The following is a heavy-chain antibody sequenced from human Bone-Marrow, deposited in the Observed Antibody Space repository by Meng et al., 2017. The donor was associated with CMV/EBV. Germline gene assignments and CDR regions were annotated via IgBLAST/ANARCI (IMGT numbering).Heavy chain of an antibody. Sequence: SETLSLPCTVPGGSISSSSYYWGWIRQPPGKGLEWIGSIYYSGSTYDNPSLKSRVTISVDTSKNQFSLKLSSVTAADTAVYYCARMNPSVVPAASGYYYYYGMDVWGQGTTVTVSS. CDR2: IYYSGST. CDR3: ARMNPSVVPAASGYYYYYGMDV. D-gene: IGHD2-2*01. J-gene: IGHJ6*02. V-gene: IGHV4-39*07. CDR1: GGSISSSSYY.